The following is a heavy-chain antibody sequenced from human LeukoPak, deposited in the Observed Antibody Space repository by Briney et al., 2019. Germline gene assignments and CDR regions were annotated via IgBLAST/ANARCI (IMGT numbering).Heavy chain of an antibody. V-gene: IGHV3-20*04. J-gene: IGHJ3*02. D-gene: IGHD2-2*02. Sequence: GGSLRLSCAASGFTFDDYGMSWVRQAPGKGLEWVSGINWNGGSTGYADSVKGRFTISRDNAKNSLYLQMNRLRAEDTALYYCARRDIVVVPAAIIGAFDIWGQGTMVTVSS. CDR1: GFTFDDYG. CDR2: INWNGGST. CDR3: ARRDIVVVPAAIIGAFDI.